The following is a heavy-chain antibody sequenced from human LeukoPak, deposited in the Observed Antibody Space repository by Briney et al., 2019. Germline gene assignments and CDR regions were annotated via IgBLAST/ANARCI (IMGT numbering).Heavy chain of an antibody. CDR2: ISYDGSNK. CDR3: ARDPSLCGGDCYSGAFDI. D-gene: IGHD2-21*02. J-gene: IGHJ3*02. V-gene: IGHV3-30*04. Sequence: GGSLRLSCAASGFTFSAYPFHWVRQAPGKGLEWVAVISYDGSNKYYADSVKGRFTISRDNSKNTLYLQMNSLRAEDTAVYYCARDPSLCGGDCYSGAFDIWGQGTMVTVSS. CDR1: GFTFSAYP.